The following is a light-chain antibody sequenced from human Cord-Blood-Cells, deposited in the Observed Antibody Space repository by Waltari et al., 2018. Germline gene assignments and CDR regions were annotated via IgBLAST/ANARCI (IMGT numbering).Light chain of an antibody. CDR1: QDISNY. J-gene: IGKJ3*01. CDR2: DAS. CDR3: QQYDNLIT. Sequence: DIQMTQSPSSLSASVGNRVTITCRASQDISNYLNWYQQKPGKAPKLLNYDASNLETGVPARFSGSGCGTDFTFTISSLQPEDIATYYCQQYDNLITFGPGTKVDIK. V-gene: IGKV1-33*01.